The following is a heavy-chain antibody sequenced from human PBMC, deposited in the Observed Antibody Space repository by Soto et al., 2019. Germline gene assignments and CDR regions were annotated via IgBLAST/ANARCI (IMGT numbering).Heavy chain of an antibody. CDR2: IYWNDDK. CDR3: ALRVYCTADSCYSA. J-gene: IGHJ5*02. Sequence: QITLKESGPTLVKPAQTLTLTCTFSGFSLITSGVGVGWIRQPPGKALEWLALIYWNDDKFYSPSLRSRLTVIKCTRXSQVVLTMTNMDPVDTATYYCALRVYCTADSCYSAWGQGTLVTVSS. CDR1: GFSLITSGVG. V-gene: IGHV2-5*01. D-gene: IGHD2-15*01.